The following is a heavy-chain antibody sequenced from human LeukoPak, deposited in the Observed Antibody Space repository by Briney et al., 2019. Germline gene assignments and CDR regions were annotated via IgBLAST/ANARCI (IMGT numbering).Heavy chain of an antibody. J-gene: IGHJ5*02. CDR1: GGTFSSYA. Sequence: SVKVSCKASGGTFSSYAISWVRQAPGQGLEWMGGIIPIFGTANYAQKFQGRVTITADESTSTAYMELSSLRSEDTAVYYCAREGRVATIVSPSGYNWFDPWSQGTLVTVSS. D-gene: IGHD5-12*01. CDR2: IIPIFGTA. V-gene: IGHV1-69*13. CDR3: AREGRVATIVSPSGYNWFDP.